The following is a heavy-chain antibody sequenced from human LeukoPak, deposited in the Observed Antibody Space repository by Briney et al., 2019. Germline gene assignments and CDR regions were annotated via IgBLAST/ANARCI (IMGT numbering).Heavy chain of an antibody. V-gene: IGHV3-33*01. CDR1: GFTFSSYG. Sequence: GRSLRLSCAASGFTFSSYGMHWVRQAPDKGLEWVAVIWYDGSNKYYADSVKGRFTISRDNSKNTLYLQMNSLRAEDTAVYYCARFSALEYGMDVWGQGTTVTVSS. J-gene: IGHJ6*02. CDR2: IWYDGSNK. CDR3: ARFSALEYGMDV.